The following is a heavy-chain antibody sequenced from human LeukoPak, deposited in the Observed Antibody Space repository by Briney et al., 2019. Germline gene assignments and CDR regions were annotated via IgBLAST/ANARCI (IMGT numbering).Heavy chain of an antibody. V-gene: IGHV4-34*01. CDR3: ARSGRYCSSTSCYAGGIFDY. Sequence: SETLSLTCAVYGGSFSGYYWSWIRQPPGKGLEWIGEINHSGSTNYNPSLKSRVTISVDTSKNQFSLKLSSVTAADTAVYYCARSGRYCSSTSCYAGGIFDYWGRGTLVTVSS. D-gene: IGHD2-2*01. J-gene: IGHJ4*02. CDR1: GGSFSGYY. CDR2: INHSGST.